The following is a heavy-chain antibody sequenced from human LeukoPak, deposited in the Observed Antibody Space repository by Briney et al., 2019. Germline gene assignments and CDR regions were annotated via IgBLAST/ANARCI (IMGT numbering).Heavy chain of an antibody. V-gene: IGHV3-11*01. D-gene: IGHD6-19*01. CDR3: ARMYEQWLGTGTFDY. CDR1: GFTFSDYY. J-gene: IGHJ4*02. Sequence: KSGGSLRLSCAASGFTFSDYYMSWIRQAPGKGLVWVSYISSSGSTIYYADSVKGRFTISRDNAKNSLYLQMNSLRAEDTAVYYCARMYEQWLGTGTFDYWGQGTLVTVSS. CDR2: ISSSGSTI.